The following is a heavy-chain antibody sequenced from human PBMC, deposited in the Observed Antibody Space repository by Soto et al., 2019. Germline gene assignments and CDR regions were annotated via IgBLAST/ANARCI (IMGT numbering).Heavy chain of an antibody. CDR1: GFTFGSYA. CDR2: LGGNGFTT. CDR3: AKDLRPSLNFFYYMDV. D-gene: IGHD2-2*01. Sequence: EVQLLESGGGLVQPGGSLRLSCVVSGFTFGSYAMSWVSQAPEKGPEWVAILGGNGFTTYYAASVKGRFTISGDKSKSTLFLQMNSLRADDTGVYYCAKDLRPSLNFFYYMDVWGRGTSVTVSS. V-gene: IGHV3-23*01. J-gene: IGHJ6*03.